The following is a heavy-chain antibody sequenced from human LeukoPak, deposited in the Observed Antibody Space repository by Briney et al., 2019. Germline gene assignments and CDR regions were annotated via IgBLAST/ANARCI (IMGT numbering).Heavy chain of an antibody. V-gene: IGHV3-23*01. CDR1: GLTFSSYA. CDR3: AKGSQQLDRYYFDY. Sequence: PGGSLRLSCAASGLTFSSYAMNWVRQAPGKGLEWVSAISGSGGNTYYADSVKGRFTISRDNSKNTLYLQMNSLRAEDTAVYYCAKGSQQLDRYYFDYWGQGTLVTVSS. J-gene: IGHJ4*02. CDR2: ISGSGGNT. D-gene: IGHD6-13*01.